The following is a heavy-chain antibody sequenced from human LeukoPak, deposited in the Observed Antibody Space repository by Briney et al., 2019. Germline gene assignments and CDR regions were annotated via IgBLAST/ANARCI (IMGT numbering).Heavy chain of an antibody. CDR1: GYTFTSYG. V-gene: IGHV1-18*01. CDR3: ARVRSYCSSTSCYSFDY. J-gene: IGHJ4*02. D-gene: IGHD2-2*01. Sequence: GASVKVSCKSSGYTFTSYGISWVRQAPGQGLEWMGWISAYNGNTNYAQKLQGRVTITTDTSSSTAYLELRSLRSDDTAVYYCARVRSYCSSTSCYSFDYWGQGTLATVSS. CDR2: ISAYNGNT.